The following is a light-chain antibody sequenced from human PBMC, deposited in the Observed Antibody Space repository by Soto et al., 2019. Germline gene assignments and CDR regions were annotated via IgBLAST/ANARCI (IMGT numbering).Light chain of an antibody. Sequence: EIVMTQSPATLSVSPGERATLSCRASQGVSGNLAWYQQKPGQAPRLLIHGTSTRATGIPARFSGSGSGPEFTLTISSLQSEDSAVYYCQQHNKLPHTFGQGTKLEIK. J-gene: IGKJ2*01. CDR1: QGVSGN. V-gene: IGKV3-15*01. CDR2: GTS. CDR3: QQHNKLPHT.